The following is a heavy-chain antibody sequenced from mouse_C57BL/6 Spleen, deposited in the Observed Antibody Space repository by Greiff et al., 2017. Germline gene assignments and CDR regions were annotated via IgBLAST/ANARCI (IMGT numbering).Heavy chain of an antibody. CDR3: ARAPVESYYFDY. CDR1: GYAFSSYW. J-gene: IGHJ2*01. V-gene: IGHV1-80*01. Sequence: VMLVESGAELVKPGASVKISCKASGYAFSSYWMNWVKQRPGKGLEWLGQIYPGDGDTNYNGKITGKGTLTADNSSSTSYMQLSMLAAEDSAVYFGARAPVESYYFDYWGQGTTLTVSS. CDR2: IYPGDGDT. D-gene: IGHD1-1*01.